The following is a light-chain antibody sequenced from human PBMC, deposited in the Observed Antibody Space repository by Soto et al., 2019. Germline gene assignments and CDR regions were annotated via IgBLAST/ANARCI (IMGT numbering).Light chain of an antibody. CDR2: DDN. J-gene: IGLJ1*01. CDR1: SSNIGGNS. Sequence: QSVMTQPPSVSAAPGQKVTISCSGSSSNIGGNSVSWYQQLPGTAPKLLIYDDNKRPSGIPARFSGSKSGTSTTLGITGFQTGDEADDYCGSWDSSLSAYVFGTGTKLTV. V-gene: IGLV1-51*01. CDR3: GSWDSSLSAYV.